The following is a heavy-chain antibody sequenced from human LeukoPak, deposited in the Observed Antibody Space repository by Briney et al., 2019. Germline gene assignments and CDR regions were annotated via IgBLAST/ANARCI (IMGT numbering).Heavy chain of an antibody. CDR2: INHSGST. V-gene: IGHV4-34*01. Sequence: SETLSLTCAVYGGSFSGYYWCWIRQPPGKGLEWIGEINHSGSTNYNPSLKSRVTISVDTSKNQFSLKLSSVTAADTAVYYCARGGLIRYFGRYFDYWGQGTLVTVSS. D-gene: IGHD3-9*01. J-gene: IGHJ4*02. CDR1: GGSFSGYY. CDR3: ARGGLIRYFGRYFDY.